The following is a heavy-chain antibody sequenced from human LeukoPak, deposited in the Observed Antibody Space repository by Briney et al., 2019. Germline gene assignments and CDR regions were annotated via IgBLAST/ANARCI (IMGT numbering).Heavy chain of an antibody. V-gene: IGHV4-38-2*02. CDR1: GYSISSGYY. J-gene: IGHJ4*02. CDR3: ARDSYYYDISGYRGFDY. CDR2: IYHSGST. D-gene: IGHD3-22*01. Sequence: SETLSLTCTVSGYSISSGYYWGWIRQPPGKGLEWIGSIYHSGSTYYNPSLKSRVTMSVDTSKNQFSLKLSSVTAADTAVYYCARDSYYYDISGYRGFDYWGQGTLVTVSS.